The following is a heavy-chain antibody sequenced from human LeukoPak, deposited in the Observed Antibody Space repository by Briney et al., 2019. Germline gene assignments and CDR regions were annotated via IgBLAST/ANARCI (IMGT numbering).Heavy chain of an antibody. CDR3: ARGAMDIVVVPAAGGYWFDP. J-gene: IGHJ5*02. CDR1: EFNFNTYG. V-gene: IGHV3-30*03. CDR2: ISYDESAE. Sequence: GGSLRLSCAASEFNFNTYGMHWVRQAPGKGLEWVAVISYDESAEYYADSVRGRFTISRDNSKNSLYLQMNSLRAEDTALYHCARGAMDIVVVPAAGGYWFDPWGQGTLVTVSS. D-gene: IGHD2-2*03.